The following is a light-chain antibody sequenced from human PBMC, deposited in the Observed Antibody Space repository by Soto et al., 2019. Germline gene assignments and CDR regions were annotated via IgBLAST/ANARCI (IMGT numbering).Light chain of an antibody. CDR1: SSDLGGYNY. CDR3: SSQAGSNYLRV. J-gene: IGLJ3*02. Sequence: QSALTQPPSASGSPGQSVTISCTGTSSDLGGYNYVSWYQQHPGKAPTLVIYEVSKRPSGVPDSFSGSKSGNAASLTVSGLQTDDDADYYCSSQAGSNYLRVFGGGTKLTGL. V-gene: IGLV2-8*01. CDR2: EVS.